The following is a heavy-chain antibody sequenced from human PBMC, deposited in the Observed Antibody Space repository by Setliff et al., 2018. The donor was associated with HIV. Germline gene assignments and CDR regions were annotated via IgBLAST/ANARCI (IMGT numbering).Heavy chain of an antibody. D-gene: IGHD3-10*01. CDR2: IYTSGST. CDR1: GGFISSGTYY. Sequence: SETLSLICTVSGGFISSGTYYWSWIRQPAGKGLEWIGRIYTSGSTNYSPSLKSRVTISVDTSKNQFSLKLSSVTAADTAVYYCASSPDSMVRARGEAFDIWGQGTMVTVSS. J-gene: IGHJ3*02. CDR3: ASSPDSMVRARGEAFDI. V-gene: IGHV4-61*02.